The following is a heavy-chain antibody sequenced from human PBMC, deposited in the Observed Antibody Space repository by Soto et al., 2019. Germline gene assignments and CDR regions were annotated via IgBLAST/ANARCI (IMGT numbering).Heavy chain of an antibody. V-gene: IGHV2-5*01. CDR3: AHSTDTSMALDY. CDR2: IYWYDDK. J-gene: IGHJ4*02. CDR1: GFSLSTTGVG. D-gene: IGHD5-18*01. Sequence: QITLKESGPTLVKPTQTLTLTCTFSGFSLSTTGVGVGWIRQPPGKALEWLALIYWYDDKRYSPSLKTRLTITKHTSKNQVVLTMTNMDPVDTATYYCAHSTDTSMALDYWGQGTLVFVSS.